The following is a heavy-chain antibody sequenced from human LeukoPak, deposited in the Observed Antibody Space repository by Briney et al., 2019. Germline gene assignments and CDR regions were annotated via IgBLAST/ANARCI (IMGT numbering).Heavy chain of an antibody. CDR3: VRHVTAPEWFDP. CDR1: EGSIDSSTYY. V-gene: IGHV4-39*01. CDR2: IYYSGST. J-gene: IGHJ5*02. D-gene: IGHD6-13*01. Sequence: PPETSDLTCTVSEGSIDSSTYYWGWIRQPPGKGLEWIATIYYSGSTYYNPSLKSRVTISIDTSENQFSLKLSSVTAADTALYYCVRHVTAPEWFDPWGQGILVTVSS.